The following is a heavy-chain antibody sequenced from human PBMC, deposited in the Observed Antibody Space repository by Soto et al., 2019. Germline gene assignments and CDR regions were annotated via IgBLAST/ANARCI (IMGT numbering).Heavy chain of an antibody. Sequence: QVQLVQSGAEVKKPGASVKVSCKASGYTFTNYDINWVRQAAGQGPEWMGWMNPNSGDTDYAQNFQGRVTMTRDTSIRTAYMELSSLRSEDTAVYYCARVGGNWNDDYFDYWGQGTLVTVSS. D-gene: IGHD1-1*01. CDR2: MNPNSGDT. CDR3: ARVGGNWNDDYFDY. J-gene: IGHJ4*02. V-gene: IGHV1-8*01. CDR1: GYTFTNYD.